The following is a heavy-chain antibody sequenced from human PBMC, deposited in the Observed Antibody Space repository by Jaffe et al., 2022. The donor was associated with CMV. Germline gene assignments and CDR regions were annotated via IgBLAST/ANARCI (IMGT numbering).Heavy chain of an antibody. D-gene: IGHD2-8*01. CDR2: IRSNSAGGTT. V-gene: IGHV3-15*01. Sequence: EVHLVESGGGLVKPGESLRLSCTASGFSFNDAWMSWVRQAPGKGLEWVGRIRSNSAGGTTEYAAPVRGRFSVSRDDSKKTFYVQMNSLKTEDTAVYYCTTLRHCSNGVCISYWGPGTLVTVSS. CDR1: GFSFNDAW. J-gene: IGHJ4*02. CDR3: TTLRHCSNGVCISY.